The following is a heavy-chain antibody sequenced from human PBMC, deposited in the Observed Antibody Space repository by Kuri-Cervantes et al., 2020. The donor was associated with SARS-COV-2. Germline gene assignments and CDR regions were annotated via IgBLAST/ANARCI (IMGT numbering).Heavy chain of an antibody. Sequence: GESLKISCAASGFTFSSYAMSWVRQAPGKGLEWVAVIRYDGSNKYYADSVKGRFTISRDNSKNTLYLQMNSLRAEDTAVYYCAKELLDFWSGSFDYWGQGTLVTVSS. D-gene: IGHD3-3*01. CDR1: GFTFSSYA. CDR3: AKELLDFWSGSFDY. V-gene: IGHV3-30*02. CDR2: IRYDGSNK. J-gene: IGHJ4*02.